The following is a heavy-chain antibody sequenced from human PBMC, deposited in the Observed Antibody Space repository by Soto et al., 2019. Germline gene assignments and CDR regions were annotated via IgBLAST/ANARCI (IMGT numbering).Heavy chain of an antibody. J-gene: IGHJ6*02. D-gene: IGHD2-15*01. CDR1: GGSISSGGYY. V-gene: IGHV4-31*03. CDR3: ARDQGLLYYDYGRDF. Sequence: QVQLQESGPGLVKPSQTLSLTCTVSGGSISSGGYYWSWIRQHPGKGLEWIGYIYYSWSTYYNPSLKSRVTISVDTSKNQFSLKLSSVTAADTAVYSCARDQGLLYYDYGRDFWGQGTTVTVSS. CDR2: IYYSWST.